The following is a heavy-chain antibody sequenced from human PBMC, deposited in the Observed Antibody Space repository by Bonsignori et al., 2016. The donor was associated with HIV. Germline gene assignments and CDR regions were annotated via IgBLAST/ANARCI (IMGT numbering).Heavy chain of an antibody. J-gene: IGHJ3*02. CDR2: INPHSGGT. CDR1: G. CDR3: ARDRYYKGSGSYSAFDI. Sequence: QVQLVQSGAEVRKPGASVKVSCKASGQGLEWMGWINPHSGGTHYGQKFQGRVTMTRDTSLSTVYIELNRLRSDDTALYFCARDRYYKGSGSYSAFDIWGQGSTVTVSS. D-gene: IGHD3-10*01. V-gene: IGHV1-2*02.